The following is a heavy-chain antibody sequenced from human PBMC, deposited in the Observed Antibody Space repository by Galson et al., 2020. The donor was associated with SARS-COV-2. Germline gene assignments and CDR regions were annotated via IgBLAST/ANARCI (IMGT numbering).Heavy chain of an antibody. CDR3: ALGGYDFAYGLDV. V-gene: IGHV1-69*13. D-gene: IGHD3-16*01. Sequence: SSDPVPRKPSRCSFSNSNLNWVRQAPPLGLEWMGGITPTFGSAYYEQKFQGRVTFTANASPSTGYMELSSLTSEDTAVYYCALGGYDFAYGLDVGGQGTTVIGSS. J-gene: IGHJ6*02. CDR1: RCSFSNSN. CDR2: ITPTFGSA.